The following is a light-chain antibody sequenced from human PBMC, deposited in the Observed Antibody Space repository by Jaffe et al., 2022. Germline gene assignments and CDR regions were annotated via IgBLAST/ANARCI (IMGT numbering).Light chain of an antibody. CDR3: QQYYRTPYT. CDR2: AAS. CDR1: QGMRNS. V-gene: IGKV1-NL1*01. J-gene: IGKJ2*01. Sequence: DIQMTQSPSSLSASVGDKVTIACRATQGMRNSVAWYQQKPRQAPKVLLYAASKLESGVPSRFSGSASGTEYTLTISSLQPEDFATYYCQQYYRTPYTFGQGTKLEI.